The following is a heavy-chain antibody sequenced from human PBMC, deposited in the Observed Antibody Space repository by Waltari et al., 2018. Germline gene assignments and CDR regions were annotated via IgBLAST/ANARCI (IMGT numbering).Heavy chain of an antibody. CDR2: IYQSGSP. CDR1: GYSISSGYY. J-gene: IGHJ3*02. D-gene: IGHD6-13*01. V-gene: IGHV4-38-2*01. Sequence: QVQLQESGPGLVQPSETLSLTCAVSGYSISSGYYWGWIRQPHGKGLEWIGSIYQSGSPYHNPSLQSRVTIAGDTSKNQFSLKRSSVTAADTAVYYWARSILIAAAGTGAFDIWGQGTMVTVSS. CDR3: ARSILIAAAGTGAFDI.